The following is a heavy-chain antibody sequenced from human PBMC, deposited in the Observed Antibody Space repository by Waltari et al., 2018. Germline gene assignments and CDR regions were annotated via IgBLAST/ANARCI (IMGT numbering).Heavy chain of an antibody. V-gene: IGHV3-7*01. J-gene: IGHJ3*02. Sequence: EVQLVESGGGLVQPGGALRLCCAASGSTLSRYWMSWVRQAPGKGPEWVANIMTDGSEEYYVDSVRGQFTISRDNAKNSLYLQMNSLRPEDTAVYYCARDQWFAFDIWGHGTMVTVSS. D-gene: IGHD3-22*01. CDR1: GSTLSRYW. CDR2: IMTDGSEE. CDR3: ARDQWFAFDI.